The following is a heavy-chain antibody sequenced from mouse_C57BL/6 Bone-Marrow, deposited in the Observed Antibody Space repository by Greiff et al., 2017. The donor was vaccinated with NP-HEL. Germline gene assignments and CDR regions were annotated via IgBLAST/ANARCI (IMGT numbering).Heavy chain of an antibody. J-gene: IGHJ4*01. V-gene: IGHV1-55*01. CDR3: ARITTVVATDYAMDY. Sequence: VQLQQSGAELVKPGASVKMSCKASGYTFTSYWIPWVKQRPGHGLEWIGDIYPGSGSTNYNAKFKSKATLTVDTSSSTAYMQLSSLTSEDSAVYYCARITTVVATDYAMDYWGQGTSVTVSS. CDR2: IYPGSGST. CDR1: GYTFTSYW. D-gene: IGHD1-1*01.